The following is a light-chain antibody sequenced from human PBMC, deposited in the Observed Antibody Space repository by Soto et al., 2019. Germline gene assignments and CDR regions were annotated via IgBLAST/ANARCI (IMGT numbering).Light chain of an antibody. Sequence: IVLTQSPATLSSSPGERATLSCGASQSVSSSYVAWYQHKPGLAPRLLIHDTSSRAIGIPDRFSGSGSGTDFTLTISSLQSEDFAVYYCHQRQYWPPITFGQGTRLEI. CDR1: QSVSSSY. CDR2: DTS. J-gene: IGKJ5*01. V-gene: IGKV3D-20*02. CDR3: HQRQYWPPIT.